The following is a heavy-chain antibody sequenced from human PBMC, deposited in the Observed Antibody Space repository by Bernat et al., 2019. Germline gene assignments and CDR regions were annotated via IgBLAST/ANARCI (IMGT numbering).Heavy chain of an antibody. CDR1: GFTFDDYA. V-gene: IGHV3-9*01. CDR2: ISWNSGNI. J-gene: IGHJ2*01. Sequence: EVQLVESGGGLVQPGRSLRLSCAASGFTFDDYAMHWVRQAPGKGPEWVSGISWNSGNIDYVDSVKGRFTISRDNAKNSLYLQMNSLRAEDTAFYYCAKDRGSSSFWYFDLWGRGTLITVSS. CDR3: AKDRGSSSFWYFDL. D-gene: IGHD6-6*01.